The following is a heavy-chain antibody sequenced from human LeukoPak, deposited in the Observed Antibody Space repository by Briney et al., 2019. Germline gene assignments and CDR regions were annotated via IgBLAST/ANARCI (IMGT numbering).Heavy chain of an antibody. CDR2: INPNSGGT. CDR3: ARDDDFVDY. D-gene: IGHD1-1*01. V-gene: IGHV1-2*02. CDR1: GYTFTGYY. Sequence: GASVKVSCKASGYTFTGYYMHWVRQAPGQGLEWMGWINPNSGGTNYAQKFRGRATMTRDTSNSTAYMDLSRLRSDDTAVYYCARDDDFVDYWGQGSLVTVSS. J-gene: IGHJ4*02.